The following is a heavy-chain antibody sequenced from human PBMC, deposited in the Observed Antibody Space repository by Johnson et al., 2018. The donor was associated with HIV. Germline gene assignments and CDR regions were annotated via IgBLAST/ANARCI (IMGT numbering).Heavy chain of an antibody. Sequence: LVESGGGLVQPGRSLRLSCAASGFTFDDYAMHWVRQAPGKGLEWVSGISWNSGSIGYADSVKGRFTISRDNAKNSLYLQMNSLRAEDTALYYCAKDLYYYDSSGYFAFDIWGQGTMVTVSS. CDR3: AKDLYYYDSSGYFAFDI. V-gene: IGHV3-9*01. J-gene: IGHJ3*02. CDR2: ISWNSGSI. D-gene: IGHD3-22*01. CDR1: GFTFDDYA.